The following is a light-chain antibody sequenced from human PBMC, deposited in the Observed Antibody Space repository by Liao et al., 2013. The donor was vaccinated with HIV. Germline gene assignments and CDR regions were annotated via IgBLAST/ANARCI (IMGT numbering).Light chain of an antibody. V-gene: IGLV3-1*01. CDR2: YDR. CDR3: QVWDNTDENRGV. Sequence: SYDLTQPPTVSVSPGQAATITCSGENVGDGYVSWYQQRPGQAPVVVIQYDRDRPSGIPERFSGSNPGSTATLTISRVEAGDEADYYCQVWDNTDENRGVFGGGTKLTVL. CDR1: NVGDGY. J-gene: IGLJ3*02.